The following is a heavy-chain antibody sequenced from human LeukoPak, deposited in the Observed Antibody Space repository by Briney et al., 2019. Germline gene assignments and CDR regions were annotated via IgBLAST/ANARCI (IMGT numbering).Heavy chain of an antibody. J-gene: IGHJ6*04. CDR2: ISSSGSTI. CDR3: AELGITMIGGV. Sequence: GGSLRLSCAASGFTFSSYEMNWVRQAPGKGLEWASYISSSGSTIYYADSVKGRFTISRDNARNSLYLQMNSLRAEDTAVYYCAELGITMIGGVWGKGTTVTISS. D-gene: IGHD3-10*02. CDR1: GFTFSSYE. V-gene: IGHV3-48*03.